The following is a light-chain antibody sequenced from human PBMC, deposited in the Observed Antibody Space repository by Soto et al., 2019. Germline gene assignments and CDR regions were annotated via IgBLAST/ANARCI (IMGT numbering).Light chain of an antibody. CDR2: SVS. Sequence: QSALTQPRSVSGSPGQSATVSCTGTTSDVGGHDYVSWYQQHPGKAPKLMIYSVSKRPSGVPDRFSGSKSGSTASLTISGLQAEDEANYYCCSYAGSFSYVFGTGTKVTVL. CDR3: CSYAGSFSYV. J-gene: IGLJ1*01. V-gene: IGLV2-11*01. CDR1: TSDVGGHDY.